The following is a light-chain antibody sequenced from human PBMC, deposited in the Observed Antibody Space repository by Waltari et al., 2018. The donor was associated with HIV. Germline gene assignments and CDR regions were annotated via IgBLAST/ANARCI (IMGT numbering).Light chain of an antibody. J-gene: IGLJ3*02. CDR2: SNN. Sequence: QSVLTQPPSASGTPGQRVTISCSGSSSNIGSNTVNWYQHLPGTAPKLLIYSNNQRHSGVPDRFSGSKSGTAASLAISGLQSEDEADYYCATWDDSPDGPVFGGGTKLTVL. V-gene: IGLV1-44*01. CDR1: SSNIGSNT. CDR3: ATWDDSPDGPV.